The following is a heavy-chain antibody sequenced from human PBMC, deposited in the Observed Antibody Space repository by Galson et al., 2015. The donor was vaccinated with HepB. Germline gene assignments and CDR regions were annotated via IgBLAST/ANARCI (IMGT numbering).Heavy chain of an antibody. Sequence: SVKVSCKASAGTFSSYAISWVRQAPGQGLEWVGRIIPILGIENYAQKFQGRVTITADNSTSTAYMELSSLRSEDTAVYYCARIPWFGEPTTTEYGMDVWGQGTTDTGSS. D-gene: IGHD3-10*01. V-gene: IGHV1-69*04. J-gene: IGHJ6*02. CDR3: ARIPWFGEPTTTEYGMDV. CDR1: AGTFSSYA. CDR2: IIPILGIE.